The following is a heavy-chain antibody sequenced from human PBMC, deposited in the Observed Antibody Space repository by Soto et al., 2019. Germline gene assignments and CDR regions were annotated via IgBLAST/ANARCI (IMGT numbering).Heavy chain of an antibody. V-gene: IGHV4-59*08. J-gene: IGHJ6*03. D-gene: IGHD3-10*01. CDR3: AKMVPYYYYYYMDV. Sequence: XXTLSLNCTVSGPSISSYYWIWIRQPPGKGLESIGYIYYSGSTNYNPSLKSRVTISVDTSKSQFSLKMSSVTAADTAVYYCAKMVPYYYYYYMDVWGKGTTVTVSS. CDR1: GPSISSYY. CDR2: IYYSGST.